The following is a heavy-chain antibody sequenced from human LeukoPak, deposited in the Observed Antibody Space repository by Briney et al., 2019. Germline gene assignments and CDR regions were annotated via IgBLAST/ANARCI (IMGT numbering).Heavy chain of an antibody. D-gene: IGHD4-4*01. J-gene: IGHJ6*02. CDR1: GFSLSTSGMC. V-gene: IGHV2-70*11. CDR3: ARITMTTRGMDV. CDR2: IDWDDDK. Sequence: ASGPTLVNPTQTLTLTYTFSGFSLSTSGMCVGWIRQPPGKALEWLARIDWDDDKYYSTSLKTRLTISKDTSKNQVVLTMTNMDPVDTATYYCARITMTTRGMDVWGQGTTVTVSS.